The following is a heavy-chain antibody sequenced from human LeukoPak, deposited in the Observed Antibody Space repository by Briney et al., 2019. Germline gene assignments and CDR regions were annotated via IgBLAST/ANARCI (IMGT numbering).Heavy chain of an antibody. CDR3: ARTEFSDYLWGSYRPSHYFDY. D-gene: IGHD3-16*02. J-gene: IGHJ4*02. V-gene: IGHV1-18*01. Sequence: ASVKVSCKTSGYIFNNFGLSWVRQAPGRGLEWMGWISGYNGNTNYPERLQGRITVTTDTSTSTVYMELRSLRSDDTAVYYCARTEFSDYLWGSYRPSHYFDYWGQGTLVTVSS. CDR1: GYIFNNFG. CDR2: ISGYNGNT.